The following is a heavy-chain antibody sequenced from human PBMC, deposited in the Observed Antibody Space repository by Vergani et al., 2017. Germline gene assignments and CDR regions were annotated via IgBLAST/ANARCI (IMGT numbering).Heavy chain of an antibody. J-gene: IGHJ6*02. V-gene: IGHV3-33*01. Sequence: QVQLVESGGGVVQPGRSLRLSCAASGFTFSSYGMHWVRQAPGKGLEWVAVIWYDGSNKYYADSVKGRFTISRDNSKNTLYLQMNSLRAEDTAVYYCARASYGPIYYYYYGMDVWGQGTTVTVSS. CDR1: GFTFSSYG. D-gene: IGHD5-18*01. CDR2: IWYDGSNK. CDR3: ARASYGPIYYYYYGMDV.